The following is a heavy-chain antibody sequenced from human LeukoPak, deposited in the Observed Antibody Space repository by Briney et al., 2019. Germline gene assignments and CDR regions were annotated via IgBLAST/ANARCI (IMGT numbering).Heavy chain of an antibody. CDR3: ARSNPRSLTAADYYYYYYMDV. J-gene: IGHJ6*03. D-gene: IGHD3-10*01. CDR2: IYYSGST. Sequence: PSETLSLTCTVSGGSISSSSYYWGWIRQPPGKGLEWIGSIYYSGSTYYNPSLKSRVTISVDTSKNQFSLKLSSVTAADTAVYYCARSNPRSLTAADYYYYYYMDVWGKGPRSPSP. V-gene: IGHV4-39*07. CDR1: GGSISSSSYY.